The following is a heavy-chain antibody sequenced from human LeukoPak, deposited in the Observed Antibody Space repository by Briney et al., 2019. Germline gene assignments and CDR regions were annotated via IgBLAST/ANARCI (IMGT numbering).Heavy chain of an antibody. CDR2: ISGDGEST. V-gene: IGHV3-23*01. J-gene: IGHJ4*02. CDR3: AKDRDCSSTGCYVFAN. CDR1: GVTLRNYA. D-gene: IGHD2-2*01. Sequence: AGSLRLSCAASGVTLRNYAMTWIRQAPGKGLQWVSVISGDGESTYYADSVRDRFTISRDNSKNTMYLQMNNLRAEDTAIYYCAKDRDCSSTGCYVFANWGQGTLVTVSS.